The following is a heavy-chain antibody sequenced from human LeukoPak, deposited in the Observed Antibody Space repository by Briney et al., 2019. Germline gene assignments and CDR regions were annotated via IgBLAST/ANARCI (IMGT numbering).Heavy chain of an antibody. CDR1: GFTFSSYT. CDR2: ISDSGSGGNT. V-gene: IGHV3-23*01. CDR3: AKQLRVYYYMDV. Sequence: GGSLRLSCASSGFTFSSYTMSWVRQALGKGLEWVLTISDSGSGGNTYYADSVKGRFTISRDNSKNTLYLQMNSLRAEDTAVYYCAKQLRVYYYMDVWGKGTTVTVSS. J-gene: IGHJ6*03. D-gene: IGHD4-23*01.